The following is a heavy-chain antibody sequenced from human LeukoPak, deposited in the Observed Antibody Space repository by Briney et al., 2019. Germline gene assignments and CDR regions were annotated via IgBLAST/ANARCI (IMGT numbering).Heavy chain of an antibody. CDR2: ISAGGSST. D-gene: IGHD2-15*01. J-gene: IGHJ3*02. CDR3: TRGWTPHHSFDI. V-gene: IGHV3-11*01. Sequence: TGGSLRLSCEASGFTFSEKYMNWIRQAPGKGLEWLSSISAGGSSTRYADSVKGRFTISRDDAKNSLFLQMDSLRVEDTGIYYCTRGWTPHHSFDIWGQGAKVTVAS. CDR1: GFTFSEKY.